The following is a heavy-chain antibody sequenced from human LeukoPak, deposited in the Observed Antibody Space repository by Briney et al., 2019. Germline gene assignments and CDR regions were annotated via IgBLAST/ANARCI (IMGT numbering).Heavy chain of an antibody. J-gene: IGHJ4*02. CDR1: GGSISSYY. CDR2: IYYSGST. V-gene: IGHV4-59*12. D-gene: IGHD3-10*01. CDR3: ARDRLLWFGELDF. Sequence: SETLSLTCTVSGGSISSYYWSWIRQPPGKGLEWIGYIYYSGSTYYNPSLKSRVTISVDTSKNQISLKLVSVTAADTAIYYCARDRLLWFGELDFWGQGTLVIVSS.